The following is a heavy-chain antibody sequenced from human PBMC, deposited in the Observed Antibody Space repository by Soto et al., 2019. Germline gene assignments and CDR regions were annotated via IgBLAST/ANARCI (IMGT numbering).Heavy chain of an antibody. CDR3: ARDYAPVAGTHYYGMDV. CDR1: GGTFSNYA. D-gene: IGHD6-19*01. J-gene: IGHJ6*02. V-gene: IGHV1-69*05. Sequence: SVKVSCKVSGGTFSNYAIDWVRLAPGHGLEWMGGIVPIFGTTYYTQKFQGRVTMTRDTSTSTVYMELSSLRSEDTAVYYCARDYAPVAGTHYYGMDVWGQGTTVTVSS. CDR2: IVPIFGTT.